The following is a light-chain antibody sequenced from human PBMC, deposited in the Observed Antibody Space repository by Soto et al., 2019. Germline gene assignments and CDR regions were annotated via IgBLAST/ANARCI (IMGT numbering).Light chain of an antibody. J-gene: IGKJ1*01. CDR2: DAS. Sequence: DIQMTQSPSTLSGSVGDRVTITCRASQTISSWLAWYQQKPGKAPKLLIYDASSLESGVPSRFSGSGSGTEFTLTITSLQPDDFATYYCQQYNSYPWTLGQGTKGDIK. CDR3: QQYNSYPWT. CDR1: QTISSW. V-gene: IGKV1-5*01.